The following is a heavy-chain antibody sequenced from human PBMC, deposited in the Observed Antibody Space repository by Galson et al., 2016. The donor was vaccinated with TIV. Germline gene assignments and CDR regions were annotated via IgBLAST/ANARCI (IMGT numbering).Heavy chain of an antibody. J-gene: IGHJ2*01. CDR1: GGSISNSGYY. CDR3: SRVETKVVTTTWYFDL. CDR2: IYYSGNI. V-gene: IGHV4-31*03. Sequence: TLSLTCTVSGGSISNSGYYWSWIRQHPGKGLEWIGYIYYSGNIYYNPSLKSRIVISVDTSKNQFSLRLSSVTAADWGVYYRSRVETKVVTTTWYFDLWGRGTLVTVSS. D-gene: IGHD4-17*01.